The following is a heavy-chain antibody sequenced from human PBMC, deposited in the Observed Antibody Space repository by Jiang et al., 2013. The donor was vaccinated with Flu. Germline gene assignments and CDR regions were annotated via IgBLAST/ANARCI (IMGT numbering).Heavy chain of an antibody. V-gene: IGHV1-3*01. D-gene: IGHD1-1*01. CDR2: INAGNGNT. CDR1: GYTFTSYA. Sequence: SGAEVKKPGASVKVSCKASGYTFTSYAMHWVRQAPGQRLEWMGWINAGNGNTKYSQKFQGRVTITRDTSASTAYMELSGLRSEDTAVYYCARDKEDTIHGYFDPWGQGTLVTVSS. J-gene: IGHJ5*02. CDR3: ARDKEDTIHGYFDP.